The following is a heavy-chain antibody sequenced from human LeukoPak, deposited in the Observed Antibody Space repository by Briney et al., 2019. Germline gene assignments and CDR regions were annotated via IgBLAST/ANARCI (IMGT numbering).Heavy chain of an antibody. CDR3: AREDWNYVSTFLFDY. D-gene: IGHD1-7*01. Sequence: PGGSLRLSCAASGFTFSSYWMSWVRQAPGKGLEWVANIKQDGSEKYYADSVKGRFTISRDNAKNSLFLQMNSLRAEDTAVYYCAREDWNYVSTFLFDYWGQGTLVTVSS. V-gene: IGHV3-7*01. J-gene: IGHJ4*02. CDR1: GFTFSSYW. CDR2: IKQDGSEK.